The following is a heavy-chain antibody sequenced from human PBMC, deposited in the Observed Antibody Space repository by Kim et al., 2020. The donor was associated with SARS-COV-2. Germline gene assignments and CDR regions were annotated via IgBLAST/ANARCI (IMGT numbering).Heavy chain of an antibody. V-gene: IGHV3-33*01. D-gene: IGHD3-22*01. CDR3: ARGTYYYDSSGYWGAFDI. CDR2: IWYDGSNK. Sequence: GGSLRLSCAASGFTFSSYGMHWVRQAPGKGLEWVAVIWYDGSNKYYADSVKGRFTLSRDNSKNTLYLQMNSLRAEDTAVYYCARGTYYYDSSGYWGAFDIWGQGTMVTVSS. CDR1: GFTFSSYG. J-gene: IGHJ3*02.